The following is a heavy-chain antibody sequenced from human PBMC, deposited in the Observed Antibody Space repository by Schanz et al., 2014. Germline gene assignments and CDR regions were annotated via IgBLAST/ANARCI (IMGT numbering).Heavy chain of an antibody. J-gene: IGHJ5*02. CDR1: GGSISSSSYF. Sequence: QLQLQESGPGLVKPSETLSLTCTVSGGSISSSSYFWGWIRQPPGKGLEWIGSIYNSGSTYYNPSLKSRVTISVDTSKNQFSLKLSSVTAADTAVYYCARGQDHAKTGDLWGRGTLVTISS. CDR2: IYNSGST. D-gene: IGHD2-2*01. V-gene: IGHV4-39*01. CDR3: ARGQDHAKTGDL.